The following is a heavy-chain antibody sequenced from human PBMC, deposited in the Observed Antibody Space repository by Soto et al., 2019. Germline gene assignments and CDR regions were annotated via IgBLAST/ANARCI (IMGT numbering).Heavy chain of an antibody. CDR1: GFTFSNSA. Sequence: GGSLRLSCAASGFTFSNSAMNWVRQAPGEGLEWVSFISGSGYSTYYADSVKGRFTISRDNSKNTLLLQMNSLRAEDTAVYYCARRAGDGNFDYWGQGTLVTVSS. D-gene: IGHD4-17*01. CDR3: ARRAGDGNFDY. V-gene: IGHV3-23*01. J-gene: IGHJ4*02. CDR2: ISGSGYST.